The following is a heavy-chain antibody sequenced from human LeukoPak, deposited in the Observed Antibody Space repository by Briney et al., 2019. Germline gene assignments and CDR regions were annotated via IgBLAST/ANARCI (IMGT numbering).Heavy chain of an antibody. CDR1: GGSINTANYY. D-gene: IGHD4-17*01. CDR3: ARDRYGDFEDY. CDR2: ISYSGTP. J-gene: IGHJ4*02. Sequence: PSETLSLTCNVSGGSINTANYYWTWIRQPPGKGLEWIGYISYSGTPYYNPSLNSRLTISSDTSKNQFSLRLNSVTAADTAMYYCARDRYGDFEDYWGQGTLVTVSS. V-gene: IGHV4-30-4*08.